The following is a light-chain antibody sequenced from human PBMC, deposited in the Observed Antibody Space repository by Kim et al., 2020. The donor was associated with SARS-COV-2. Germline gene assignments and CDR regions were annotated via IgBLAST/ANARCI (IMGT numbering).Light chain of an antibody. J-gene: IGLJ3*02. CDR3: LLYYGGARV. CDR2: STS. CDR1: TGSVTSGYY. Sequence: PGWPVNIHCASSTGSVTSGYYPNWLQQKTGQAPRALIYSTSNKHYWTPARFSGSLLGGKAALTLSGVQPEDEAEYYCLLYYGGARVFGGGTQLTVL. V-gene: IGLV7-43*01.